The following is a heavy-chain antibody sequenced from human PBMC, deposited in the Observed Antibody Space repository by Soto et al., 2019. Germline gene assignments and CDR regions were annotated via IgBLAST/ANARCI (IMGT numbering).Heavy chain of an antibody. CDR2: ISSDGTKK. V-gene: IGHV3-30-3*01. CDR3: ARGGAEAGTPGPQGANWFDP. Sequence: VQLVESGGGLIQPGGSLRLSCAASGFTVSSNYMSWVRRAPGKGLEWVALISSDGTKKFYADSVKGRLTISRDNFKNTLYLQMNTLRPEDTAVYYCARGGAEAGTPGPQGANWFDPWGQGTLVIVSS. J-gene: IGHJ5*02. CDR1: GFTVSSNY. D-gene: IGHD1-1*01.